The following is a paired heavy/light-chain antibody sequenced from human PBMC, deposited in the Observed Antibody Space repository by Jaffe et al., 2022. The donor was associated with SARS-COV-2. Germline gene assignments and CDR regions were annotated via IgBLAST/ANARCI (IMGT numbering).Heavy chain of an antibody. V-gene: IGHV3-9*01. CDR3: AKLWGSDIAFDI. CDR2: INWNSTKM. CDR1: GFTFDDYD. J-gene: IGHJ3*02. D-gene: IGHD3-16*01. Sequence: VHLVQSGGGLVQPGGSLRLTCAASGFTFDDYDMYWVRQPPGKGLELVSIINWNSTKMDYADSVKGRFTISRDTAKNSLYLQMNSLRAEDTALYYCAKLWGSDIAFDIWGQGTVVTVSA.
Light chain of an antibody. Sequence: VLTQSPATLSLSPGERATLSCRASLSVGSYLAWYQQRPGQAPRLLIYDASTRAPDIPARFSGSGSGTDFTLTISSLEPEDFAVYYCQQRSRWRTFGQGTKVEFK. V-gene: IGKV3-11*01. J-gene: IGKJ1*01. CDR1: LSVGSY. CDR2: DAS. CDR3: QQRSRWRT.